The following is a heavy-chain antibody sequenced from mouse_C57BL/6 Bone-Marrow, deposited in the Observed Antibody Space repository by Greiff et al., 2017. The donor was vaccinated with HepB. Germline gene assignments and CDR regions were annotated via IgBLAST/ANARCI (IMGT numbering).Heavy chain of an antibody. CDR2: IDPSDSYT. D-gene: IGHD1-1*01. CDR3: ARSGEFFSIYYYGSSYVDY. Sequence: QVQLQQPGAELVKPGASVKLSCKASGYTFPSYWMQWVKQRPGQGLEWIGEIDPSDSYTNYNQKFKGKATLTVDTSSSTAYMQLSSLTSEDSAVYYCARSGEFFSIYYYGSSYVDYWGQGTTLTVSS. J-gene: IGHJ2*01. V-gene: IGHV1-50*01. CDR1: GYTFPSYW.